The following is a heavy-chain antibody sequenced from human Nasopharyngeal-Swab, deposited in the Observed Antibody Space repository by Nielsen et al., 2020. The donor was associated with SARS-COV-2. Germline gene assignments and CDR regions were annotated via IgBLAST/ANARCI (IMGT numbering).Heavy chain of an antibody. Sequence: GGSLRLSCAASGFTFSMYSMNWVRQAPGKGLEWVSSISSSSSYIYYADPVKGRFTISRDNAKNSLYLQMNSLRAEDTAVYYCARDHLMTVTIPYYYYGMDVWGQGTTVTVSS. J-gene: IGHJ6*02. CDR2: ISSSSSYI. D-gene: IGHD4-11*01. CDR1: GFTFSMYS. V-gene: IGHV3-21*01. CDR3: ARDHLMTVTIPYYYYGMDV.